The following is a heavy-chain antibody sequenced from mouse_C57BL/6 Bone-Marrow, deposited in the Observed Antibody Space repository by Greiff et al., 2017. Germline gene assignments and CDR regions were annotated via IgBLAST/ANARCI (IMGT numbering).Heavy chain of an antibody. CDR3: GLDLLLRYPFAY. CDR2: INPSSGST. CDR1: GYTFTSYT. J-gene: IGHJ3*01. V-gene: IGHV1-4*01. D-gene: IGHD1-1*01. Sequence: VQLVESGAELARPGASVKMSCKASGYTFTSYTMHWVKQRPGQGLEWIGYINPSSGSTKYNQKFKDKATLTADKSSSTAYMQLSSLTSEDSAVYYCGLDLLLRYPFAYWGQGTLVTVSA.